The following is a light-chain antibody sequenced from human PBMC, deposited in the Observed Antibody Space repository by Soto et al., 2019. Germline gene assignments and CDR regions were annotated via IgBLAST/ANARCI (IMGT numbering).Light chain of an antibody. J-gene: IGKJ4*01. V-gene: IGKV1-9*01. Sequence: SHLTQSPSSLSASVGDRVTITCRASQDISNYLAWYQQKPGKAPKLLIYAASTLESGVPSRFSGRGSGTDFTLTINSLQPEDLATYYCQQLNSYSPRLIFGGGTKVDIK. CDR1: QDISNY. CDR3: QQLNSYSPRLI. CDR2: AAS.